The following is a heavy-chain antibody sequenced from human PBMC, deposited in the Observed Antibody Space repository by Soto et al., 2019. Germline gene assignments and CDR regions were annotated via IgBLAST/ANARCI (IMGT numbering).Heavy chain of an antibody. J-gene: IGHJ3*02. V-gene: IGHV1-24*01. Sequence: ASVKVSCKVSGYTLTELSMRWVRQAPGKGLEWMGGFDPEDGETIYAQKFQGRVTMTEDTSTDTAYMELSSLRSEDTAVYYCAKVGFCYGGSCYSAFDICGQXSMVTVSS. CDR2: FDPEDGET. CDR3: AKVGFCYGGSCYSAFDI. CDR1: GYTLTELS. D-gene: IGHD2-15*01.